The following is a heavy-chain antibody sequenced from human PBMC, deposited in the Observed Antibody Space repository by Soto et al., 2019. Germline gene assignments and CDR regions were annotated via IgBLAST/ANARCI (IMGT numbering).Heavy chain of an antibody. CDR3: VRGSIYCISTSCYEVWFDP. CDR2: ISSSSSII. CDR1: GLTFRRNS. D-gene: IGHD2-2*01. J-gene: IGHJ5*02. Sequence: GGSLRRSCAASGLTFRRNSMNWVRQAPGKGLEWVSYISSSSSIIYYADSVKGRFTISRDNAKNSLYLQMNSLRAEDTAVYYCVRGSIYCISTSCYEVWFDPWGQGTLVTVSS. V-gene: IGHV3-48*01.